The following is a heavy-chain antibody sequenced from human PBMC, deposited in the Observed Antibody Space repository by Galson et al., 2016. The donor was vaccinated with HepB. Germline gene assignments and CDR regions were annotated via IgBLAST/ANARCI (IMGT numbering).Heavy chain of an antibody. CDR1: GFTFSNYG. Sequence: SLRLSCAASGFTFSNYGMHWVRQAPGKGLEWVAVISYDGSLKYYADSGKGRFTISRDNSKNTLSLQMNSLRAEDTAVYYCAKYRDHSSGYYPLDYWGQGTLVTVSS. D-gene: IGHD3-22*01. V-gene: IGHV3-30*18. CDR2: ISYDGSLK. CDR3: AKYRDHSSGYYPLDY. J-gene: IGHJ4*02.